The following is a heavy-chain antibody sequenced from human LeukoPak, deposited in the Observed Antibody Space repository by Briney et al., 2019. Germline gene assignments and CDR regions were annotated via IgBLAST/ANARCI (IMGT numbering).Heavy chain of an antibody. V-gene: IGHV3-7*01. CDR1: GLTFSTYW. CDR2: INQDGGEK. D-gene: IGHD1-26*01. CDR3: ARDSGSYYAFDY. J-gene: IGHJ4*02. Sequence: GGSLRLSCAGSGLTFSTYWMSWVRQAPGKGLEWVANINQDGGEKHYVDSVKGRFTISRDNAKDSLDLQLNSLRAEDTAVYYCARDSGSYYAFDYWGQGTLVTVSS.